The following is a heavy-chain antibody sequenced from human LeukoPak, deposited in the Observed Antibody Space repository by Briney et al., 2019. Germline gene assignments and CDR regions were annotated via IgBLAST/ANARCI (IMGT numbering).Heavy chain of an antibody. CDR2: INHSGST. J-gene: IGHJ5*01. CDR3: ARGRYCSEGNCSSGNWFDS. D-gene: IGHD2-15*01. Sequence: SETLSLTCAVYGESVSGYYWNWIRQPPGKGLEWIGEINHSGSTIYNPSLTSRVTMSVDTSKNQFSLKVNSVTAADTAIYYCARGRYCSEGNCSSGNWFDSWGQGTLVTVSS. CDR1: GESVSGYY. V-gene: IGHV4-34*01.